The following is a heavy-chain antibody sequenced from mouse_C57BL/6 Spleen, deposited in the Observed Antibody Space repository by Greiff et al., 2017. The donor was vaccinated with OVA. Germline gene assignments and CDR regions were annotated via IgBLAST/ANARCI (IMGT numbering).Heavy chain of an antibody. CDR2: IYPGSGNT. D-gene: IGHD2-3*01. V-gene: IGHV1-76*01. CDR1: GYTFTDYY. J-gene: IGHJ2*01. Sequence: VQLQQSGAELVRPGASVKLSCKASGYTFTDYYINWVKQRPGQGLEWIARIYPGSGNTYYNEKFKGKATLTAEKSSSTAYMQLSSLTSEDSAVYFCARSIDGYSYYWGQGTTLTVSS. CDR3: ARSIDGYSYY.